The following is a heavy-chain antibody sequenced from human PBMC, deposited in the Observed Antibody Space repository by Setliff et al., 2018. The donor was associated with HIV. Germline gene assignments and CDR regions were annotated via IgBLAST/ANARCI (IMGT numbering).Heavy chain of an antibody. CDR1: GFIFGDYA. J-gene: IGHJ4*02. Sequence: GGSLRLSCTTSGFIFGDYAMTWVRQAPGKGLECVGFIRSKAYGGTPEYADSVKGRFTISRDNSKNTLFLQVNSLRPEDTAVYYCASARIPTGGTSTSFDYWGQGTLVTVSS. V-gene: IGHV3-49*04. D-gene: IGHD1-1*01. CDR2: IRSKAYGGTP. CDR3: ASARIPTGGTSTSFDY.